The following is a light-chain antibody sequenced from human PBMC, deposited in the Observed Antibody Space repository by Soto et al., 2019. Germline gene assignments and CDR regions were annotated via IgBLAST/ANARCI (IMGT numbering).Light chain of an antibody. CDR2: KVS. CDR3: MQGTYWPYT. CDR1: ENLAYSDGHTY. Sequence: DVVMTQSPLSLPVTLGQPASISCRSSENLAYSDGHTYLSWFQQRPGQSPRRLIYKVSNRDSGVPDRFSGSASGTTVTLKISRVEAEDIGVYYCMQGTYWPYTFGQGTKLETK. J-gene: IGKJ2*01. V-gene: IGKV2-30*01.